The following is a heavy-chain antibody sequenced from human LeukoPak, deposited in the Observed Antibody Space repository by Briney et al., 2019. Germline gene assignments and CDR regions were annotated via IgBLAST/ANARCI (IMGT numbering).Heavy chain of an antibody. CDR3: AKGSLSIAAAMVQVY. V-gene: IGHV3-30*02. D-gene: IGHD6-13*01. CDR1: GFTFSSYG. CDR2: IRYDGSNK. J-gene: IGHJ4*02. Sequence: GGSLRLSCAASGFTFSSYGMHWVRQAPGKGLEWVAFIRYDGSNKYYADSVKGRFTISRDNSKNTLYLQMNSLRGEDTAVYYCAKGSLSIAAAMVQVYWGQGTLVTVSS.